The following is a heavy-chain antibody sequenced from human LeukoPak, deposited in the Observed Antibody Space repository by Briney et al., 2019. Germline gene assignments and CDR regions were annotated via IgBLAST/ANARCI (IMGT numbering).Heavy chain of an antibody. CDR3: ASTVMVRHRYLDY. V-gene: IGHV4-59*01. CDR1: GGSISSYY. CDR2: IYCSGST. D-gene: IGHD3-10*01. J-gene: IGHJ4*02. Sequence: PSETLSLTCTVSGGSISSYYWSWIRQPPGKGLEWIGYIYCSGSTNYNPSLKSRVTISVDTSKNQFSLKLSSVTAADTAVYYCASTVMVRHRYLDYGGQGTLVTVSS.